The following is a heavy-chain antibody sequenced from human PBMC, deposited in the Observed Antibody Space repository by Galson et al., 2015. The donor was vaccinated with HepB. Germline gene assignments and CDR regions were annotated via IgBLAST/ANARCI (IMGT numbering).Heavy chain of an antibody. CDR1: GFTFSDYY. J-gene: IGHJ4*02. D-gene: IGHD3-16*01. CDR3: ARQMITPYFFDY. CDR2: ISSRSSFT. Sequence: SLRLSCAASGFTFSDYYMSWIRQAPGKGLEWVSYISSRSSFTHYADSVKGRFTISRGNAKNLLYLQMNSLRAEDTAVYFCARQMITPYFFDYWGQGALVTVSS. V-gene: IGHV3-11*06.